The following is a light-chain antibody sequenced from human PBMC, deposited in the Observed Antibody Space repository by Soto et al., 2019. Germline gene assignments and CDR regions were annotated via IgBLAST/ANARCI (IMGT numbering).Light chain of an antibody. J-gene: IGKJ4*01. Sequence: EILLTQSPSTLALSPGERATLSCRASQSVSSYLAWYQQKPGQAPRLLIYDASNRATGIPARFSGSGSGTVFTLTISSLEPEDFPVYYCQQRSNWLTFGGGTKVDI. CDR3: QQRSNWLT. CDR2: DAS. CDR1: QSVSSY. V-gene: IGKV3-11*01.